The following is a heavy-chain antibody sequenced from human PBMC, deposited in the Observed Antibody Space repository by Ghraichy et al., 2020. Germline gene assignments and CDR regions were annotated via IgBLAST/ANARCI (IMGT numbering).Heavy chain of an antibody. CDR2: INHSGST. Sequence: ETLSLTCAVYGGSFSGYYWSWIRQPPGKGLEWIGEINHSGSTNYNPSLKSRVTISVDTSKNQFSLKLSSVTAADTAVYYCARDNYRRRYIDYWGQGTLVTVSS. V-gene: IGHV4-34*01. CDR1: GGSFSGYY. D-gene: IGHD1-1*01. J-gene: IGHJ4*02. CDR3: ARDNYRRRYIDY.